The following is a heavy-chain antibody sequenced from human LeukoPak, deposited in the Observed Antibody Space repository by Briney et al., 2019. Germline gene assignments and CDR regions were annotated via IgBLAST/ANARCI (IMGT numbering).Heavy chain of an antibody. Sequence: SQTLSLTCAISGDRVSSNSAVWNWIRQSPSRGLEWLGRTYYRSKWYNDYAVSVKSRITINPDTSKNQFSLQLNSVTPEDTAVYYCARDEDGYNYGFDPWGQGTLVTVSS. J-gene: IGHJ5*02. CDR2: TYYRSKWYN. CDR1: GDRVSSNSAV. CDR3: ARDEDGYNYGFDP. D-gene: IGHD5-24*01. V-gene: IGHV6-1*01.